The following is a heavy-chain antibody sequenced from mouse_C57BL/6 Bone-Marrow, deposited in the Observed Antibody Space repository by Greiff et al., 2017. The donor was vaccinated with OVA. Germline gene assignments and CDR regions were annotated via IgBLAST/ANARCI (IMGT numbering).Heavy chain of an antibody. D-gene: IGHD1-1*01. Sequence: EVHLVESGGGLVKPGGSLKLSCAASGFTFSSYAMSWVRQTPEKRLEWVATISDGGSYTYYPDNVKGRFTISRDNSTNNLYLQLSHLKSEDTAMYYCARSPATAVAAGGAMDYWGQGTSVTVSS. CDR3: ARSPATAVAAGGAMDY. CDR2: ISDGGSYT. CDR1: GFTFSSYA. V-gene: IGHV5-4*01. J-gene: IGHJ4*01.